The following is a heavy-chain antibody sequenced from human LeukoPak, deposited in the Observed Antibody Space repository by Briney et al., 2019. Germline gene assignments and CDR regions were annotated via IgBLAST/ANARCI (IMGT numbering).Heavy chain of an antibody. V-gene: IGHV4-34*01. J-gene: IGHJ3*02. CDR3: ASDDYGDLVNAFDI. D-gene: IGHD4-17*01. Sequence: SETLSLTCAVYGGSFSGYYWSWIRKPPGKGLEWIGEINHSGGTNYNPSLKRPVTISLDPSKNHFSLKLTSVTAADTAVYYCASDDYGDLVNAFDIWGQGTMVTVSS. CDR1: GGSFSGYY. CDR2: INHSGGT.